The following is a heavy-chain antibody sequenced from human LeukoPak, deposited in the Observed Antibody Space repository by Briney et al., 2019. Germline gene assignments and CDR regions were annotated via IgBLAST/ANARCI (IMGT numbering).Heavy chain of an antibody. Sequence: ASVKVSCKASGYTFTSYDINWVRQATGQGLEWMGWMNPNSGNTGYAQRFQGRVTITRNTSISTAYMELSSLRSEDTAVYYCAREGPAAAGTDWFDPWGQGTLVTVSS. CDR2: MNPNSGNT. CDR1: GYTFTSYD. J-gene: IGHJ5*02. CDR3: AREGPAAAGTDWFDP. D-gene: IGHD6-13*01. V-gene: IGHV1-8*03.